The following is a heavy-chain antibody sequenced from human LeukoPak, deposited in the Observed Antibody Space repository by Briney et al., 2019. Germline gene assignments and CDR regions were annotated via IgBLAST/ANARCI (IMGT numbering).Heavy chain of an antibody. Sequence: PSETLSLTCTVSGGSISSYYWSWIWQPAGKGLEWIGRIYTSGSTNYNPSLKSRVTMSVDTSKNQFSLKLSSVTAADTAVYYCARGYYYGSGSYYNNWFDPWGQGTLVTVSS. D-gene: IGHD3-10*01. CDR1: GGSISSYY. CDR3: ARGYYYGSGSYYNNWFDP. J-gene: IGHJ5*02. CDR2: IYTSGST. V-gene: IGHV4-4*07.